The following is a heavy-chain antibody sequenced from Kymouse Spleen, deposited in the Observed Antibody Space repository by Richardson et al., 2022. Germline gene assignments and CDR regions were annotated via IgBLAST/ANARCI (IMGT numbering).Heavy chain of an antibody. D-gene: IGHD3-3*01. V-gene: IGHV1-2*04. CDR3: ARGYYDFWSGYSIFDY. J-gene: IGHJ4*02. CDR2: INPNSGGT. CDR1: GYTFTGYY. Sequence: QVQLVQSGAEVKKPGASVKVSCKASGYTFTGYYMHWVRQAPGQGLEWMGWINPNSGGTNYAQKFQGWVTMTRDTSISTAYMELSRLRSDDTAVYYCARGYYDFWSGYSIFDYWGQGTLVTVSS.